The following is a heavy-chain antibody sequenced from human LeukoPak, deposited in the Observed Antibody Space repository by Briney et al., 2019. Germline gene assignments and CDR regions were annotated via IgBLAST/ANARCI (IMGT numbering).Heavy chain of an antibody. Sequence: ASVKVSCKASGYTSTNFDINWVRQAPGQGLEWMGWMNPVSGNAGSAQKFQGRVTLTRDTSISTAYMEVSSLRPDDTAFYYCARAPMGTAALYWGQGTLVTVSS. CDR3: ARAPMGTAALY. V-gene: IGHV1-8*01. D-gene: IGHD2-2*01. CDR2: MNPVSGNA. J-gene: IGHJ4*02. CDR1: GYTSTNFD.